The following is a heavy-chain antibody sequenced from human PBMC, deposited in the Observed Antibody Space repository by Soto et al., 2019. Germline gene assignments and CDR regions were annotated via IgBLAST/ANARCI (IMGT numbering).Heavy chain of an antibody. Sequence: ASVKVSCKASGGTFSSYAISWVRQAPGQGLEWMGGIIPIFGTANYAQKFQGRVTIAADESTSTAYMELSSLRSEDTAVYFFASKLFDYYDSSGYYYSFDYWGQGTLVTVSS. D-gene: IGHD3-22*01. CDR1: GGTFSSYA. CDR3: ASKLFDYYDSSGYYYSFDY. V-gene: IGHV1-69*13. CDR2: IIPIFGTA. J-gene: IGHJ4*02.